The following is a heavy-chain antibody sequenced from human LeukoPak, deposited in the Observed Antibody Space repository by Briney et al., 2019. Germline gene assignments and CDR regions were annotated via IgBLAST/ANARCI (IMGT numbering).Heavy chain of an antibody. D-gene: IGHD3-22*01. V-gene: IGHV4-39*02. CDR3: ARDGPDSSGYYLIDY. CDR2: IYYSGST. CDR1: GGSISSSSYY. Sequence: SETLSLTCTVYGGSISSSSYYWGWIRQPPGKGLEWIVSIYYSGSTYYNPSLKSRVTISVETSKNQFSLKLRSVTAADTAVYYCARDGPDSSGYYLIDYWGQGTLVTVSS. J-gene: IGHJ4*02.